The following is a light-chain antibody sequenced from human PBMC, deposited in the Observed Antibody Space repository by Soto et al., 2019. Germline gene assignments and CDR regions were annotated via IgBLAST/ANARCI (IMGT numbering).Light chain of an antibody. J-gene: IGLJ1*01. Sequence: QYVLNPQPSASGTPVQRVPISCSGSSSNIGSNYVYWYPLLPGTAPKLLIYRNNQRPSRVPDRFSGAKSGTSAALAISGLRSEDEAHYYGSAWDDSLSGVYLFGTWTKVAVL. CDR1: SSNIGSNY. V-gene: IGLV1-47*01. CDR2: RNN. CDR3: SAWDDSLSGVYL.